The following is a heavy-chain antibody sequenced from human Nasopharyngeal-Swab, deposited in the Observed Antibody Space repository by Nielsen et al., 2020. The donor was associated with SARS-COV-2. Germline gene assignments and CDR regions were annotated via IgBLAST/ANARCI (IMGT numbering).Heavy chain of an antibody. CDR3: ARVTIFGIDY. CDR1: GFTFSDYY. Sequence: GESLKISCAASGFTFSDYYMSWIRQAPGKGLEWVSYISSSGSTIYYADSVKGRFTISRDNAKNSLYLQMNSLRAEDTAVYYCARVTIFGIDYWGQGTLVIVSS. D-gene: IGHD3-3*01. J-gene: IGHJ4*02. V-gene: IGHV3-11*04. CDR2: ISSSGSTI.